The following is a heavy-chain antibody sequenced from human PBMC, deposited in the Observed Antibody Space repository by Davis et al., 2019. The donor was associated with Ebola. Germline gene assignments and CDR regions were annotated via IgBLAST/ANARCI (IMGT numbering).Heavy chain of an antibody. V-gene: IGHV3-9*01. J-gene: IGHJ4*02. CDR3: ARLVAYCGGDCPGDY. D-gene: IGHD2-21*01. CDR1: GFTFDDYA. CDR2: ISWNSGSI. Sequence: SLKISCAASGFTFDDYAMHWVRQAPGKGLEWVSGISWNSGSIGYADSVKGRFTISRDNAKNSLYLQMNSLRAEDTAVYYCARLVAYCGGDCPGDYWGQGTLVTVSS.